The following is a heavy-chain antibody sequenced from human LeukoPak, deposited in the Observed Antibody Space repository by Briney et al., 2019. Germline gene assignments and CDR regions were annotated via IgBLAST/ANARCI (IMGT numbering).Heavy chain of an antibody. CDR1: GFTFSSYA. V-gene: IGHV3-30*04. Sequence: GGSLRLSCAASGFTFSSYAMHWVRQAPGKGLEWVAVISYDGSNKYYADSVKGRFTISRDNSKNTLYLQMNSLRAEDTAVYYCARPPLAAAGYDAFDIWGQGTMVTVSS. CDR2: ISYDGSNK. D-gene: IGHD6-13*01. J-gene: IGHJ3*02. CDR3: ARPPLAAAGYDAFDI.